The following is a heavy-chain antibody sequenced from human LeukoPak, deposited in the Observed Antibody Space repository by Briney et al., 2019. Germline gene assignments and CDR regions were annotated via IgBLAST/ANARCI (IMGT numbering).Heavy chain of an antibody. CDR3: AKTGYYYDRSDYYYDRSRYFDL. CDR2: INPNSGGT. J-gene: IGHJ2*01. CDR1: GYTFTGYY. D-gene: IGHD3-22*01. V-gene: IGHV1-2*02. Sequence: ASVKVSCKASGYTFTGYYMHWVRQAPGQGLEWMGWINPNSGGTNYAQKFQGRVTMTRDTSISTAYMELSRLRSDDTAVYYCAKTGYYYDRSDYYYDRSRYFDLWGRGTLVTVSS.